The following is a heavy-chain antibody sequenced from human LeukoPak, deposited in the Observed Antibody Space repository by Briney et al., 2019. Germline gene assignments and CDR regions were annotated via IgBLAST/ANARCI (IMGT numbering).Heavy chain of an antibody. CDR3: ARLGYDSSGYFRWDAFDI. Sequence: GESLKISCKGSGYNFTTYWIGWVRQMPGKGLEWMGIIYPGDSDTRYSPSFQGQVTISADKSISTAYLQWSSLKASDTAMYYCARLGYDSSGYFRWDAFDIWGQGTMVTVSS. CDR2: IYPGDSDT. D-gene: IGHD3-22*01. V-gene: IGHV5-51*01. J-gene: IGHJ3*02. CDR1: GYNFTTYW.